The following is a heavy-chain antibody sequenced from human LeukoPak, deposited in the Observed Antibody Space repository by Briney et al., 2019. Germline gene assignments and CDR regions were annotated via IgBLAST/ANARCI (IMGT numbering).Heavy chain of an antibody. CDR3: ARGPPRGKYYYMDV. J-gene: IGHJ6*03. V-gene: IGHV3-13*01. Sequence: GGSLRVSCTASGFTFSSFDMHWVRQPPGQGLEWVSTISTASDTYYSGSMEGRFALSRDNAKNSLYLQMNSLTAGDTAVYYCARGPPRGKYYYMDVGGKGTTGTVSS. CDR2: ISTASDT. D-gene: IGHD1-1*01. CDR1: GFTFSSFD.